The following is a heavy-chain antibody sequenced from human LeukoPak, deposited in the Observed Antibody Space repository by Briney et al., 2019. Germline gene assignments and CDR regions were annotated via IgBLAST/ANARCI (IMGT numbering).Heavy chain of an antibody. CDR1: GFTFSSYS. CDR2: ISSSSSYI. J-gene: IGHJ4*02. V-gene: IGHV3-21*04. CDR3: AKRAGGNSGWSDY. Sequence: PGGSLRLSCAASGFTFSSYSMNWVRQAPGKGLEWVSSISSSSSYIYYADSVKGRFTISRDNAKNSLYLQMNSLRAEDTAVYYCAKRAGGNSGWSDYWGQGTLVTVSS. D-gene: IGHD4-23*01.